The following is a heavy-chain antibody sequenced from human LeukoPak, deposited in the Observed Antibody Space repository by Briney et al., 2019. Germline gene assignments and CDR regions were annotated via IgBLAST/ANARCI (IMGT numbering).Heavy chain of an antibody. CDR2: IYYSGST. V-gene: IGHV4-39*01. Sequence: PSETLSLTCTVSGGYISSSSYYWGWIRQPPGKGLEWIGSIYYSGSTYYNPSLKSRVTISVDTSKNQFSLKLSSVTAADTAVYYCARRLIGHYTVTIANNWFDPWGQGTLVTVSS. J-gene: IGHJ5*02. CDR1: GGYISSSSYY. D-gene: IGHD4-17*01. CDR3: ARRLIGHYTVTIANNWFDP.